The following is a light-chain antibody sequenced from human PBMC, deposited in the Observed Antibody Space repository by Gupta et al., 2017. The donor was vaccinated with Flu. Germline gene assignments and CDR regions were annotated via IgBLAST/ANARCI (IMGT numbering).Light chain of an antibody. V-gene: IGKV3-11*01. CDR1: QHINSY. CDR3: QQRSNSPRGFT. Sequence: LSLYPAERATRSCKASQHINSYLSWYHQKPGPAPRLLIHDSTNRATGTPARYSVSGSGTGFTLTLSSLKPADFAVYFCQQRSNSPRGFTFGQGTKLEIK. CDR2: DST. J-gene: IGKJ2*01.